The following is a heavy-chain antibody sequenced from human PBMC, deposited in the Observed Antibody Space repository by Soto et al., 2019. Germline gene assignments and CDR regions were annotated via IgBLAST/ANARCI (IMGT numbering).Heavy chain of an antibody. CDR1: GFTFSSYS. J-gene: IGHJ5*02. CDR3: ASDRSTGWFDP. Sequence: GGSLRLSCAAPGFTFSSYSMNWVRQAPGKGLEWVSSISSSSSYIYYADSVRGRFTISRDNAKNSLYLQMNSLRAEDTAVYYCASDRSTGWFDPWGQGTLVTVSS. V-gene: IGHV3-21*01. CDR2: ISSSSSYI.